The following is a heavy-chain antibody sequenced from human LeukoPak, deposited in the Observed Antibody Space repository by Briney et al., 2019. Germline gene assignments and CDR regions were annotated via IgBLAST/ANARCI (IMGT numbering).Heavy chain of an antibody. CDR1: VFTFSTYS. J-gene: IGHJ4*02. Sequence: PGGSLRLSCAASVFTFSTYSIHWVRQVPGQGLEWLAFISSDGRTKYYADSVRGRFTISRDNSKNTLYLQMNSLRAEDTALYYCARAETRLDSGSSYFDYWGQGTLVTVSS. CDR3: ARAETRLDSGSSYFDY. CDR2: ISSDGRTK. V-gene: IGHV3-30*04. D-gene: IGHD3-10*01.